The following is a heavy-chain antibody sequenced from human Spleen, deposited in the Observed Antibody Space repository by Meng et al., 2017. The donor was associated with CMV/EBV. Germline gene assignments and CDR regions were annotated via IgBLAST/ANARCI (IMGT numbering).Heavy chain of an antibody. Sequence: GESLKISCAASGFTFSNAWMSWVRQAPGKGLEWVSSISSSSAYIYYADSVKGRFTISRDNAKNSLYLQMNSLRAEDTAVYYCARDSSSISGHWGQGTLVTVSS. J-gene: IGHJ4*02. CDR1: GFTFSNAW. CDR2: ISSSSAYI. D-gene: IGHD6-13*01. CDR3: ARDSSSISGH. V-gene: IGHV3-21*01.